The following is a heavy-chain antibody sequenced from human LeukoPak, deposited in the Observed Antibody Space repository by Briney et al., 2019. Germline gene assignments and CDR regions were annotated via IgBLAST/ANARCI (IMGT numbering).Heavy chain of an antibody. CDR1: GGSISSSSYY. Sequence: PSETLSLTCTVSGGSISSSSYYWGWIRQPPGKGLEWIGSIYYSGSTYYNPSLKSRVTISVDTSKNQFSLKLSSVTAADTAVYYCARLGDSSGYYVNYFDYWGQGTLVTVSS. V-gene: IGHV4-39*01. CDR2: IYYSGST. J-gene: IGHJ4*02. D-gene: IGHD3-22*01. CDR3: ARLGDSSGYYVNYFDY.